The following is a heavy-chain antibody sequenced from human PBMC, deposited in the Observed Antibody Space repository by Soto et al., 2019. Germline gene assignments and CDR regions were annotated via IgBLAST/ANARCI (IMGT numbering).Heavy chain of an antibody. CDR1: GFSLSTSGVG. Sequence: QITLKESGPTLVKPTQPLTLTCTFSGFSLSTSGVGVGWIRQPPGKALEWLALIYWDDDKRYSPSLKSRLTITKDTSKNQVVLTMTNMDPVDTATYYFAHVLGELSLYGGYYYYYYMDVGGKGTTVTVSS. J-gene: IGHJ6*03. D-gene: IGHD3-16*02. V-gene: IGHV2-5*02. CDR2: IYWDDDK. CDR3: AHVLGELSLYGGYYYYYYMDV.